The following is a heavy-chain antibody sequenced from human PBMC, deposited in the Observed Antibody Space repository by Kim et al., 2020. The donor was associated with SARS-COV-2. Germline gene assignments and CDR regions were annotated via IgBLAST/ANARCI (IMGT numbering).Heavy chain of an antibody. CDR1: GGSFSGYY. CDR2: INHSGST. V-gene: IGHV4-34*01. J-gene: IGHJ3*02. D-gene: IGHD6-13*01. CDR3: ARGFIAEAGTRSAFDI. Sequence: SETLSLTCAVYGGSFSGYYWSWIRQPPGKGLEWIGEINHSGSTNYNPSLKSRVTISVDTSKNQFSLKLSSVTAADTAVYYCARGFIAEAGTRSAFDIWG.